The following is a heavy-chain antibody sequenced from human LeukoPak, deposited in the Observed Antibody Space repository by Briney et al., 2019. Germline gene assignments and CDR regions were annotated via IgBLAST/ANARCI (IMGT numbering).Heavy chain of an antibody. CDR2: IYYSGST. CDR3: ARHGFAAYCGGDCPNWFDP. Sequence: SETLSLTCTVSGYSISSGYYWGWIRQPPGKGLEWIGSIYYSGSTYYNPSLKSRVTISVDTSKNQFSLKLSSVTAADTAVYYCARHGFAAYCGGDCPNWFDPWGQGTLVTVSS. D-gene: IGHD2-21*02. J-gene: IGHJ5*02. V-gene: IGHV4-38-2*02. CDR1: GYSISSGYY.